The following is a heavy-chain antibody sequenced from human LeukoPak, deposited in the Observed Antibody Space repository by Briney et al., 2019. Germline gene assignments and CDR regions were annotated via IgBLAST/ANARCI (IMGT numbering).Heavy chain of an antibody. CDR2: MNPNSGNT. J-gene: IGHJ3*02. V-gene: IGHV1-8*01. Sequence: ASVKVSCKTPGYTFSSYELNRVRQASGQGLEWMGWMNPNSGNTGYAQKFQGRVNMTRNTSISTAYMELSSLRSEDTAVYYCARAVGEKYYYDSSGPQMAFDIWGRGTMVTVSS. CDR1: GYTFSSYE. D-gene: IGHD3-22*01. CDR3: ARAVGEKYYYDSSGPQMAFDI.